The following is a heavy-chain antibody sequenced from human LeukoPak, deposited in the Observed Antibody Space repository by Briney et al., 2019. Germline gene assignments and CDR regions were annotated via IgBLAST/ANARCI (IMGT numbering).Heavy chain of an antibody. J-gene: IGHJ4*02. CDR1: GGSISTSTYY. D-gene: IGHD3-10*01. CDR3: ARLLTYGSGGNFIEKPIDY. Sequence: SETLSLTCTVSGGSISTSTYYWAWIRQPPGKGLEWLGSIYYTGTTYYSPSLKSRVTILLDTSKKQFSLKLRSVTAADTAVYYCARLLTYGSGGNFIEKPIDYWGQGTLVTVSS. CDR2: IYYTGTT. V-gene: IGHV4-39*07.